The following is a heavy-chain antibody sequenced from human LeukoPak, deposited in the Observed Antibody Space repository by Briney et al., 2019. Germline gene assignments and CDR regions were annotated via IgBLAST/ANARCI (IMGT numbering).Heavy chain of an antibody. V-gene: IGHV4-39*07. CDR3: VLIGMPDAVDHDY. D-gene: IGHD3-22*01. CDR2: IYYSGST. CDR1: GGSISSSSYY. J-gene: IGHJ4*02. Sequence: SETLSLTCTVSGGSISSSSYYWGWIRQPPGKGLEWIGSIYYSGSTYYNPSLKSRVTISVDTSKNQFSLKLSSVTAADTAVYYCVLIGMPDAVDHDYWGQGTLVTVSS.